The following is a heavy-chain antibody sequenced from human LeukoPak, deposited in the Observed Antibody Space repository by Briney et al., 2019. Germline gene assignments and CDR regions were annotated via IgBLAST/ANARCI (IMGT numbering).Heavy chain of an antibody. V-gene: IGHV4-59*01. J-gene: IGHJ5*02. Sequence: PSETLSLTCTVSGGSISSYYWSWVRQPPGKGLEWVGYIYYSGSTNYTPSLKSRVTISADTSMNQFSLKLSSVTAADTAVYYCARGGDYGGGNDFRFDPWGQGTLVTVSS. CDR1: GGSISSYY. D-gene: IGHD4/OR15-4a*01. CDR2: IYYSGST. CDR3: ARGGDYGGGNDFRFDP.